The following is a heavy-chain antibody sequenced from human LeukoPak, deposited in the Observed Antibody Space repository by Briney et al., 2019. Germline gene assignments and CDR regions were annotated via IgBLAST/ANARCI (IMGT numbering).Heavy chain of an antibody. CDR3: AREYSDWLSPGRY. J-gene: IGHJ4*02. D-gene: IGHD3-9*01. V-gene: IGHV3-30-3*01. CDR2: ISYDGSNK. Sequence: PGRSLRLSCAASGFTFSSYAMHWVRQAPGKGLEWVAVISYDGSNKYYADSVKGRFTISRDNSKNTLYLQMNSLRAEDTAVYYCAREYSDWLSPGRYWGQGTLVTVSS. CDR1: GFTFSSYA.